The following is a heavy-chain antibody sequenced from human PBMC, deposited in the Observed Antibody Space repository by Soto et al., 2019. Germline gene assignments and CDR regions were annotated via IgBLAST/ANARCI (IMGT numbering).Heavy chain of an antibody. CDR3: AKIIRYFDWLFPDY. D-gene: IGHD3-9*01. CDR1: GFTFSSYG. CDR2: ISYDGSNK. V-gene: IGHV3-30*18. J-gene: IGHJ4*02. Sequence: GGSLRLSCAASGFTFSSYGMHWVRQAPGKGLEWVAAISYDGSNKYYADSVKGRFTISRDNSKNTLYLQMNSLRAEDTAVYYCAKIIRYFDWLFPDYWGQGTLVTVSS.